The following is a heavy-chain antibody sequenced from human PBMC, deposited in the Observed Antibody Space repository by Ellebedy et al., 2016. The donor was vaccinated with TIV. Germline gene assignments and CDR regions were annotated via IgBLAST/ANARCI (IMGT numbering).Heavy chain of an antibody. J-gene: IGHJ4*02. Sequence: GESLKISCAASGFTFGNYWRNWVRQVPGKGLEWVANIKQDGSAKYYVESVKGRFTVSRDNTKSLLYLQMNSLRAEDTALYYCASAARGSGAYESFWGQGTLVTVSS. CDR3: ASAARGSGAYESF. D-gene: IGHD5-12*01. CDR2: IKQDGSAK. V-gene: IGHV3-7*01. CDR1: GFTFGNYW.